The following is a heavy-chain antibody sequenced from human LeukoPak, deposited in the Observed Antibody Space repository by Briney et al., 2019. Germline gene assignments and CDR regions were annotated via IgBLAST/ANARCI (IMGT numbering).Heavy chain of an antibody. CDR1: GFTFSSYA. V-gene: IGHV3-23*01. CDR3: AKLDNYYGSGSYYGYFGY. J-gene: IGHJ4*02. CDR2: ISGSGGST. Sequence: GGSLRLSCAASGFTFSSYAMSWVRQAPGKGLEWVSAISGSGGSTYYADSVKGRFTISRDNSKNTLYLQMNSLRAEDTAVYYCAKLDNYYGSGSYYGYFGYWGQGSLVTVSS. D-gene: IGHD3-10*01.